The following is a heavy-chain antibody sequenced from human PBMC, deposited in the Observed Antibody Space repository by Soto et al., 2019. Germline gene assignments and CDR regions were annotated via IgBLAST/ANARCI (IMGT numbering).Heavy chain of an antibody. CDR1: GDSVRNQY. CDR2: IYRSGST. CDR3: ARGRGVVVAATLDY. V-gene: IGHV4-59*02. D-gene: IGHD2-15*01. J-gene: IGHJ4*02. Sequence: SETLSLTCTVSGDSVRNQYWSWIRRPPGRGLEWIGYIYRSGSTKYNPSLKSRLTISVDTSKNQFSLKLSSVTAADTAVYYCARGRGVVVAATLDYWGQGTLVTVSS.